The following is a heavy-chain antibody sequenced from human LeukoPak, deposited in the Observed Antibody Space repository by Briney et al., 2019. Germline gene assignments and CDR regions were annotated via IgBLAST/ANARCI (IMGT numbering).Heavy chain of an antibody. V-gene: IGHV4-61*02. J-gene: IGHJ4*02. CDR2: IYTSGST. Sequence: SQTLSLTCTVSGGSISSGSYYWSWIRQPAGKGLEWIGRIYTSGSTNYNPSLKSRVTKSVDTSKNQFSLKLSSVTAADTAVYYCARGWTKWGQGTLVTVSS. CDR3: ARGWTK. CDR1: GGSISSGSYY. D-gene: IGHD3/OR15-3a*01.